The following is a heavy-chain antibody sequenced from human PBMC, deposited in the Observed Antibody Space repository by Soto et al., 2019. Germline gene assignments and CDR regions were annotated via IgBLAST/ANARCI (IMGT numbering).Heavy chain of an antibody. CDR3: ARDTVATTTGYYYYGMEV. CDR2: IYYSGST. D-gene: IGHD5-12*01. CDR1: GGSVSSGSYY. J-gene: IGHJ6*02. V-gene: IGHV4-61*01. Sequence: SLTCTFSGGSVSSGSYYWSWIRQPPGKGLEWIGYIYYSGSTNYNPSLKSRVDISVDTSKNQFSLKLRSVTAADTAVYYCARDTVATTTGYYYYGMEVWGQGTKVTVSS.